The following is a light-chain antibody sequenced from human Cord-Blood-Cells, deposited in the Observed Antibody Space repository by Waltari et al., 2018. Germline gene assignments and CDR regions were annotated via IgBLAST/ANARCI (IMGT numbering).Light chain of an antibody. CDR3: AAWEDSLNGWV. V-gene: IGLV1-44*01. Sequence: QSVLTQPPSASGTPGQRVTISCSGSSSNIGSNTVNWYQQLPGTAPKLLIYSNKQRPSGVPDRFSGSKAGTSASLASSGLQADDEADYYCAAWEDSLNGWVFGGGTKLTVL. J-gene: IGLJ3*02. CDR1: SSNIGSNT. CDR2: SNK.